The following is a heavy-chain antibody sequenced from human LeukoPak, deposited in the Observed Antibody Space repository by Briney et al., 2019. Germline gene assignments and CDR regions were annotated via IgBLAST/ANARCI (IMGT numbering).Heavy chain of an antibody. Sequence: SETLSLTCAVYGGSFSGYYWSWIRQPPGKGLEWIGEINHSGSTNYNPSLKSRVTISVDTSKNQFSLKLSSVTAADTAVYYCARDGGSWGQGTLVTVSS. CDR1: GGSFSGYY. V-gene: IGHV4-34*01. D-gene: IGHD3-16*01. CDR2: INHSGST. CDR3: ARDGGS. J-gene: IGHJ4*02.